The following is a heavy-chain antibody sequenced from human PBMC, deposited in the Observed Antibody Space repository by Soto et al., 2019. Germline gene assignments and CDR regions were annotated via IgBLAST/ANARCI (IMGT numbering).Heavy chain of an antibody. J-gene: IGHJ6*02. CDR3: ARVRYYYDSSGPSVYYGMDX. D-gene: IGHD3-22*01. V-gene: IGHV1-69*13. CDR1: GGTFSSYA. Sequence: SVKVSCKASGGTFSSYAISWVRQAPGQGLEWMGGIIPIFGTANYAHKFQGRVTITADESTSTAYMELRSLRSEDTAVYYCARVRYYYDSSGPSVYYGMDXWGQGTTVTVS. CDR2: IIPIFGTA.